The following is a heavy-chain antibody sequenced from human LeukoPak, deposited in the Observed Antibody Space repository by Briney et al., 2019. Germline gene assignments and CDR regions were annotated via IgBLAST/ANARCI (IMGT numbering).Heavy chain of an antibody. CDR1: GYTFTSYG. CDR2: ISAYNGNT. Sequence: GASVKVSCKASGYTFTSYGISWVRQAPGQGLEWVGWISAYNGNTNYAQKLQGRVTMTTDTSTSTAYMELRSLRPDDTAVYYCARSPLGYCSSTSCEDPWFDYWGQGTLVTVSS. D-gene: IGHD2-2*01. J-gene: IGHJ4*02. CDR3: ARSPLGYCSSTSCEDPWFDY. V-gene: IGHV1-18*04.